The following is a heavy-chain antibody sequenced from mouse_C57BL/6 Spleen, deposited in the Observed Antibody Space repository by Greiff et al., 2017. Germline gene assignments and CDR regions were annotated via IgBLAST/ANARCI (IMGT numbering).Heavy chain of an antibody. J-gene: IGHJ1*01. CDR1: GFTFSSYA. CDR3: AGDSYDSSSGGYFDV. D-gene: IGHD1-1*01. CDR2: ISSGGDYV. Sequence: EVQRVESGEGLVKPGGSLTLSCAASGFTFSSYAMSWVRQTPGKRLEWVAYISSGGDYVYYADTVKGRYNISRDNARNTLYLQMSSLTSEDTAMYYSAGDSYDSSSGGYFDVWGPGTTVTVSS. V-gene: IGHV5S21*01.